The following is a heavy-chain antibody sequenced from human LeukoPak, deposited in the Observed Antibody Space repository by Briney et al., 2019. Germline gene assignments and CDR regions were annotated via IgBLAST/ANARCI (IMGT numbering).Heavy chain of an antibody. J-gene: IGHJ4*02. D-gene: IGHD5-12*01. V-gene: IGHV3-48*03. CDR1: GFTFSSYE. CDR2: ISSSGSTI. Sequence: PGGSLRPSCAASGFTFSSYEMDWVRQAPGMGLEWLSYISSSGSTIYYADSLKGRFTISRDNAKNSLYLQMNSLRAEDTAVYYCARERGGYSGYAALDYWGQGTLVTVSS. CDR3: ARERGGYSGYAALDY.